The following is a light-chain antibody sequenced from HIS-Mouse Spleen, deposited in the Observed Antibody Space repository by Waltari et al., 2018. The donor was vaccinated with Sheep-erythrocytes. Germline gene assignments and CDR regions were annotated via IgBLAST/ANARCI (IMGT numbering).Light chain of an antibody. J-gene: IGLJ1*01. CDR2: DVS. V-gene: IGLV2-11*01. CDR3: CSYAGSYNHV. Sequence: QSALTQPRSVSGSPGQSVTISCTGTSSDVGGYNYVSWYQQHPVKAPKLMIYDVSKRPSAVPDRFSGSKSGNTASLTISGLQAEDEADYYCCSYAGSYNHVFATGTKVTVL. CDR1: SSDVGGYNY.